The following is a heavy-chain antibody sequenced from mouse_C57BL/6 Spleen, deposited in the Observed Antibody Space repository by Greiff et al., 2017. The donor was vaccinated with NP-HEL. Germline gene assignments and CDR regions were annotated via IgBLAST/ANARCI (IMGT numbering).Heavy chain of an antibody. CDR2: IYPGSGGT. CDR1: GYTFTSYW. V-gene: IGHV1-55*01. J-gene: IGHJ4*01. CDR3: AREGLPHYNAMDY. Sequence: QVQLQQSGAELVKPGASVKMSCKASGYTFTSYWITWVKQRPGQGLEWIGDIYPGSGGTNYNEKFKSKATLTVDTSSSTAYMQLSSLTSEDSAVYYCAREGLPHYNAMDYWGQGTSVTVSS. D-gene: IGHD3-3*01.